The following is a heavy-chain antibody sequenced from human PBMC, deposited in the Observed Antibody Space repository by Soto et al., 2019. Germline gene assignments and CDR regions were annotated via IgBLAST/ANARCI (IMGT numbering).Heavy chain of an antibody. V-gene: IGHV1-69*06. Sequence: ASVKVSCKASGGTFSSYAISWVRQAPGQGLEWMGGIIPIFGTANYAQKFQGRVTITADKSTSTAYMELSSLRSEDTAGYYCARANDSSGYYYNYYYYGMDVWGQGTTVTVSS. CDR3: ARANDSSGYYYNYYYYGMDV. CDR2: IIPIFGTA. J-gene: IGHJ6*02. D-gene: IGHD3-22*01. CDR1: GGTFSSYA.